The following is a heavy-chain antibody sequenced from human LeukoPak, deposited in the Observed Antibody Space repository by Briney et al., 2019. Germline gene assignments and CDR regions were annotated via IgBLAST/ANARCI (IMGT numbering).Heavy chain of an antibody. Sequence: ASVKVSCKVSGYTLTELSMHWVRQAPGKGLEWMGGFDPEDGETIYAQKFQGRVTMTEDTSTDTAYMELSSLRSEDTAVYYCASFSDYSSWFDPWGQGTLVTVSS. CDR3: ASFSDYSSWFDP. CDR1: GYTLTELS. D-gene: IGHD3/OR15-3a*01. J-gene: IGHJ5*02. V-gene: IGHV1-24*01. CDR2: FDPEDGET.